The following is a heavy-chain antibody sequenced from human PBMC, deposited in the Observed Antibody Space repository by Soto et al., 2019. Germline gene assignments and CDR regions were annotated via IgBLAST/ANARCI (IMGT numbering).Heavy chain of an antibody. CDR3: AREGPLGATMIVVGAAFDI. CDR1: GFTFSSYG. D-gene: IGHD3-22*01. V-gene: IGHV3-33*01. CDR2: IWYDGSNK. J-gene: IGHJ3*02. Sequence: GGSLRLSCAASGFTFSSYGMHWVRQAPGKGLEWVAVIWYDGSNKYYADSVKGRFTISRDNSKNTLYLQMNSLRAEDTAVYYCAREGPLGATMIVVGAAFDIWGQGTMVTVSS.